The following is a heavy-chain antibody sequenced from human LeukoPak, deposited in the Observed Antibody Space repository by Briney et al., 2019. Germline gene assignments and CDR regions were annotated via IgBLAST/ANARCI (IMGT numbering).Heavy chain of an antibody. CDR3: ATGLLWFGELFLY. J-gene: IGHJ4*02. V-gene: IGHV1-3*01. CDR1: GYTFTSYA. CDR2: INAGNGNT. Sequence: ASVKVSCKASGYTFTSYAVHWVRQAPGQRLEWMGWINAGNGNTKYSQKFQGRVTITRDTSASTAYMELSSLRSEDTAVYYCATGLLWFGELFLYWGQGTLVTVSS. D-gene: IGHD3-10*01.